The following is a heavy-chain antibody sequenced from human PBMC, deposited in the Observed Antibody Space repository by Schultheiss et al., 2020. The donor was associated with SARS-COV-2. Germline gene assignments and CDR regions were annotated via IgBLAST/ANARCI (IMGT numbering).Heavy chain of an antibody. CDR2: IYHNGAT. CDR3: ARGGSSNQPLQYYYYMDV. V-gene: IGHV4-39*07. J-gene: IGHJ6*03. D-gene: IGHD4-11*01. Sequence: SETLSLTCTVSGGSISSTNYHFGWIRQPPGKGLEWIGDIYHNGATYNNPSLKSRVTISVDTSKHQFSLRLRSATAADTAVYYCARGGSSNQPLQYYYYMDVWGKGTPVTVSS. CDR1: GGSISSTNYH.